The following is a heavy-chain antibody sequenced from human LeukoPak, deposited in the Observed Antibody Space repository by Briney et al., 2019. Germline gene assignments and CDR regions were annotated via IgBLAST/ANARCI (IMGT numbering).Heavy chain of an antibody. CDR1: GFTFSSYV. J-gene: IGHJ6*02. D-gene: IGHD4-23*01. CDR2: IRGRGDTT. CDR3: ARDALTTVENGMDV. V-gene: IGHV3-23*01. Sequence: PGGSLRLSCAASGFTFSSYVMSWVRQAPGKGLEWVSGIRGRGDTTYYADSVRGRFTISRDNSKNTLYLQMNSLRAEDTAVYYCARDALTTVENGMDVWGQGTTVTVSS.